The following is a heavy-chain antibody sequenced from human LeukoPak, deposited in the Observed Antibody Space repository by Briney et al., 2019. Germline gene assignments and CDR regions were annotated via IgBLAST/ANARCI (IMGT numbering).Heavy chain of an antibody. V-gene: IGHV3-33*01. J-gene: IGHJ3*02. Sequence: HPGGSLRLSCAASGFTFSSYGMHWVRQAPGKGLEWVAVIWYDGSNKYYADSVKGRFTISRDNSKNTLYLQMNSLRAEDTAVYYCARDQPSLGAFDIWGQGTMVTDSS. CDR1: GFTFSSYG. CDR2: IWYDGSNK. D-gene: IGHD1-14*01. CDR3: ARDQPSLGAFDI.